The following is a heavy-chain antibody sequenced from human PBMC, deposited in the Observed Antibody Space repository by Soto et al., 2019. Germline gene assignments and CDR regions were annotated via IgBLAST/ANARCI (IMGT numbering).Heavy chain of an antibody. CDR1: GGSVSSGSYY. CDR2: IYYSGST. D-gene: IGHD6-13*01. CDR3: ARDSPGYSSSWYFDYYYYGMDV. Sequence: QVQLQESGPGLVKPSETLSLTCTVSGGSVSSGSYYWSWIRQPPGKGLEWIGYIYYSGSTNYNPSLESRGTRSVDTSKNQFSLKLSSVTAADTAVYYCARDSPGYSSSWYFDYYYYGMDVWGQGTTVTVSS. V-gene: IGHV4-61*01. J-gene: IGHJ6*02.